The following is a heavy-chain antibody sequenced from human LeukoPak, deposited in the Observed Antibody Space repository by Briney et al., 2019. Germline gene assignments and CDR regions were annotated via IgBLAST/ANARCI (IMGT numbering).Heavy chain of an antibody. V-gene: IGHV3-33*06. D-gene: IGHD3-10*01. CDR3: AKHYFGSGTSHLDC. Sequence: GGSLRLSCAASGFTVSSYGMHWVRQAPGKGLEWVAVIWYDGSNKYYADSVKGRFTISRDNSKNTLYLQMNSLRAEDTAVYYCAKHYFGSGTSHLDCWGQGTLVTVSS. CDR1: GFTVSSYG. CDR2: IWYDGSNK. J-gene: IGHJ4*02.